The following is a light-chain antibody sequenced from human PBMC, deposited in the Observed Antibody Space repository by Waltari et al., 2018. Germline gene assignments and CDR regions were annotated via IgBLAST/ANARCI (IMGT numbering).Light chain of an antibody. Sequence: QSVLTQPPSASGTPGQRVTIPCSGSTSDIRGNTVVWYQQLPGSAPKLLIHSNDQRPSGVPDRFSGFKSGTSASLAISGLQSEDEGEYFCAAWDDSLTYVFGTGTKVTVL. J-gene: IGLJ1*01. CDR1: TSDIRGNT. V-gene: IGLV1-44*01. CDR2: SND. CDR3: AAWDDSLTYV.